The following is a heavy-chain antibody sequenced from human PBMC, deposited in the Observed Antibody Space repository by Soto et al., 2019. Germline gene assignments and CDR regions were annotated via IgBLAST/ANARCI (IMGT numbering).Heavy chain of an antibody. CDR1: GGSISGYY. J-gene: IGHJ4*02. D-gene: IGHD7-27*01. CDR3: ARGWGRIFDY. Sequence: PSETQCLTCTVSGGSISGYYWSWIRQPPGKGLEWIGYIYYSGSTNYNPSLKSRVTISVDTSKNQFSLKLSSVTAADTAVYYCARGWGRIFDYWGQGTLVTVSS. CDR2: IYYSGST. V-gene: IGHV4-59*12.